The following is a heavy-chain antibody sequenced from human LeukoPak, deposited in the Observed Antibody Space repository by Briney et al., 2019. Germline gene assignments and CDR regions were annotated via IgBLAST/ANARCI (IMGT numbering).Heavy chain of an antibody. J-gene: IGHJ4*02. D-gene: IGHD2-21*02. Sequence: GGSLRLSCAASGFTFSSYWMSWVRQAPGKGLEWVANIKQDGSEKYYVDSVKGRFTISRDNAKNSLYLQMNSLRAEDTAVYYCARSAGIVVVTAAPQPAFDYWGQGTLVTVSS. V-gene: IGHV3-7*01. CDR3: ARSAGIVVVTAAPQPAFDY. CDR2: IKQDGSEK. CDR1: GFTFSSYW.